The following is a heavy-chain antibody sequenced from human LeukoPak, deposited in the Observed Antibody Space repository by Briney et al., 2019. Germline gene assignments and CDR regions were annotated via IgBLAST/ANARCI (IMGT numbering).Heavy chain of an antibody. J-gene: IGHJ4*02. CDR3: ARHGSGLDY. CDR2: IYSSGST. CDR1: GGSISSYY. Sequence: SETLSLTCTVSGGSISSYYWSWIRQPPGKGLEWIGYIYSSGSTNYNPSLKSRVTISADMSKNQFSLKLSSVTAADTAVYYCARHGSGLDYWGQGTLVTVSS. V-gene: IGHV4-59*08.